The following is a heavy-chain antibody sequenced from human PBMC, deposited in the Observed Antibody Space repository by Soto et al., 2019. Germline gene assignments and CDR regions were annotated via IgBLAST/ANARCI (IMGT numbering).Heavy chain of an antibody. CDR3: ASYWGGMDV. V-gene: IGHV3-33*01. D-gene: IGHD3-16*01. CDR1: GFTFSSYG. CDR2: IWYDGSNK. J-gene: IGHJ6*02. Sequence: QVQLVESGGGVVQPGRSLRLSCAASGFTFSSYGMHWVRQAPGKGLEWVAVIWYDGSNKYYADSVKGRFTISRDNSKNTLYLQMNSLRAEDTAVYYCASYWGGMDVWGQGTTVTVSS.